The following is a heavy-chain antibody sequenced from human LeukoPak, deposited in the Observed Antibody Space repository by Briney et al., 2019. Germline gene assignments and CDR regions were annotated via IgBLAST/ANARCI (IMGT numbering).Heavy chain of an antibody. CDR2: MYNSGST. J-gene: IGHJ4*02. CDR1: GDSITSYY. V-gene: IGHV4-59*01. CDR3: ARRGRNSSGWQDYL. Sequence: SETLSLTCTVSGDSITSYYWNWIRQPPGKGLEWIGYMYNSGSTNCNPSLKSRVTILVDTSKNQFSLKLTSVTAADTAVYYCARRGRNSSGWQDYLWGQGTLVTVSS. D-gene: IGHD6-25*01.